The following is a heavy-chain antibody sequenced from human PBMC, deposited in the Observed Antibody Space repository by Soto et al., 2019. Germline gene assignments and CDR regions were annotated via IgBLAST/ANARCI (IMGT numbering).Heavy chain of an antibody. D-gene: IGHD2-21*02. Sequence: GGSLRLSCAASGFNFRNSPMTWVRQAPGQGLEFVSSITSSGEHTFYADSVKGRFTISRDNSNGILHLQMNSLRAEDTAIYHCAKGVIDRGGNSDRGVGYWGQGTLVTVSS. V-gene: IGHV3-23*01. CDR3: AKGVIDRGGNSDRGVGY. CDR1: GFNFRNSP. J-gene: IGHJ4*02. CDR2: ITSSGEHT.